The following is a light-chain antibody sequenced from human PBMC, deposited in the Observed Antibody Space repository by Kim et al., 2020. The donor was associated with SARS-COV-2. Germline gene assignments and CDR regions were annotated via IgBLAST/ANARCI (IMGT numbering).Light chain of an antibody. J-gene: IGLJ1*01. CDR3: QSYDSSLSAYNYV. CDR2: GNS. CDR1: CSNIGAGYD. Sequence: QSVLTQPPSVFGAPGQRVTISCTGSCSNIGAGYDVHWYQQLPGTAPKLLIYGNSNRPSGVPDRFSGSKSGTSASLAITGLQAEDEADYYCQSYDSSLSAYNYVFGTGTKVTVL. V-gene: IGLV1-40*01.